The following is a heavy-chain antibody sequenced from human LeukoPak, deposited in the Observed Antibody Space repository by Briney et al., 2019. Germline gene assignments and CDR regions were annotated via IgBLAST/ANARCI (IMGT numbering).Heavy chain of an antibody. V-gene: IGHV1-69*01. CDR2: IIPIFGTA. CDR3: ARAYYDFWSGYHV. D-gene: IGHD3-3*01. Sequence: SVKVSCKASRGTFSSYAISWVRQAPGQGLEWMGGIIPIFGTANYAQKFQGRVTITADESTSTAYMELSSLRSEDTAVYYCARAYYDFWSGYHVWGQGTLVTVSS. J-gene: IGHJ4*02. CDR1: RGTFSSYA.